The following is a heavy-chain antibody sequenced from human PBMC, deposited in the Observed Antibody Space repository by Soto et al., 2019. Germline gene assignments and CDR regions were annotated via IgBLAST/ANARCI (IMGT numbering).Heavy chain of an antibody. CDR2: ISYDGRDK. D-gene: IGHD4-17*01. J-gene: IGHJ4*02. Sequence: QVQLVESGGGVVQPGRSLRLSCAASGFSFSTYAMHWFRQAPGKGPEWVAVISYDGRDKYYADSVKGRFNVSRDTSKNTLSLQMNNLRPEDTDVYYCAKDPDGDYGADYWGQGTLVTVSS. CDR1: GFSFSTYA. CDR3: AKDPDGDYGADY. V-gene: IGHV3-30*18.